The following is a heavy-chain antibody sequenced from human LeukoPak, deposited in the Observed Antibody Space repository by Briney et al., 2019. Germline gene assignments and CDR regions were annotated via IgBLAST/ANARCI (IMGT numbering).Heavy chain of an antibody. CDR3: ARDRNYGSGSYAFDI. CDR1: GVSISGYY. V-gene: IGHV4-59*01. D-gene: IGHD3-10*01. CDR2: IYYSGST. Sequence: PSETLSLTCTVSGVSISGYYWSWIRQPPGKGLEWIRYIYYSGSTNYNPSLKSRVTISVDMSKNQFSLKLSSVTAADTAVYYCARDRNYGSGSYAFDIWGQGTMVTVSS. J-gene: IGHJ3*02.